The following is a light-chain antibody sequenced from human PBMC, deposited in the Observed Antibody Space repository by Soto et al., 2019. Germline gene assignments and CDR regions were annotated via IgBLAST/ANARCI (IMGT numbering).Light chain of an antibody. Sequence: EIVLTQSPATLSLSPGERATLSCRASQSVSYYLAWYQQNPGQAPRLLIYDTSNRATGIPARFSGSGSGTDFTLTISSLEPEDFALYYCQQRSEWPRYTFGQGTKLEIK. J-gene: IGKJ2*01. CDR1: QSVSYY. V-gene: IGKV3-11*01. CDR2: DTS. CDR3: QQRSEWPRYT.